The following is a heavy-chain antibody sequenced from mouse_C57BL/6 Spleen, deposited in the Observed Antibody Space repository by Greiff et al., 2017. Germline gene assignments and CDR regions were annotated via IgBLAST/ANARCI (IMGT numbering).Heavy chain of an antibody. V-gene: IGHV1-61*01. D-gene: IGHD2-13*01. CDR3: ARYCDFAFAY. J-gene: IGHJ3*01. CDR1: GYTFTSYW. Sequence: QVQLQQPGAELVRPGSSVKLSCKASGYTFTSYWMDWVKQRPGQGLEWIGNIYPSDSETHYNQKFKDKATLTVDKSSSTAYMQLSSLTSEDSAVYYCARYCDFAFAYWGQGTLVTVSA. CDR2: IYPSDSET.